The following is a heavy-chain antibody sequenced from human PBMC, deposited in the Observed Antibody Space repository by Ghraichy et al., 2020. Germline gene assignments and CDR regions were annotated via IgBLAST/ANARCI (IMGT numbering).Heavy chain of an antibody. D-gene: IGHD2-15*01. Sequence: GGSLRLSCAASGFTFTNYGMHWVRQAPGKGLEWVSGISGSGDTTFYADSVKGRFTISRDNSKNTLYLQMNSLRAEDTAVYYCAKAQTPYCSGGSCYFFDCWGQGTLVTVSS. J-gene: IGHJ4*02. V-gene: IGHV3-23*01. CDR1: GFTFTNYG. CDR2: ISGSGDTT. CDR3: AKAQTPYCSGGSCYFFDC.